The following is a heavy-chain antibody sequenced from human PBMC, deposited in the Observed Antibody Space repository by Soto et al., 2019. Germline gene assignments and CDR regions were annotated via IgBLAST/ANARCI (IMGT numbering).Heavy chain of an antibody. D-gene: IGHD2-15*01. CDR2: ISGSGGTT. Sequence: EVQLLESGGGLVQPGGSLRLSCAASGFTFSSYAMNWVRQAPGKGLEWVSVISGSGGTTYYAGSVKGRFTISRDNSKHTLYLQMNSLRAEDTAVYYCAKVVAAATDYWGQGTLVTVSS. V-gene: IGHV3-23*01. CDR1: GFTFSSYA. CDR3: AKVVAAATDY. J-gene: IGHJ4*02.